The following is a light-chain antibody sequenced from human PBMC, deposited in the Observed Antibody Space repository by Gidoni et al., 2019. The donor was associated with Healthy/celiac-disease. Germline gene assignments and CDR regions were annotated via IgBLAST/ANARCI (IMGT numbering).Light chain of an antibody. J-gene: IGKJ1*01. CDR1: QSVSSSY. CDR3: QQYGSSPWT. V-gene: IGKV3-20*01. Sequence: IVLTQSPGTLSLSPGERATLSCRASQSVSSSYLAWYQQKPGQAPRLLIYGASSRATGIPDRCSGSGCGTDFTLTISRLEPEDFAVYYCQQYGSSPWTFGQGTKVEIK. CDR2: GAS.